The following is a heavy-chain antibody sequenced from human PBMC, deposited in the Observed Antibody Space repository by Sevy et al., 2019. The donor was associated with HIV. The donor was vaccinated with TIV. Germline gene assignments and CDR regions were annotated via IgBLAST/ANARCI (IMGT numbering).Heavy chain of an antibody. Sequence: ASVKVSCKASGYTFTSYDINWVRQATGQGLEWMGWMNPNSGNTGYAQKFQGRVTMTRNTSISTAYMELSSLRSGDTAVYYCARSEPGIAAYGMDVWGQGTTVTVSS. CDR1: GYTFTSYD. CDR2: MNPNSGNT. CDR3: ARSEPGIAAYGMDV. J-gene: IGHJ6*02. D-gene: IGHD6-13*01. V-gene: IGHV1-8*01.